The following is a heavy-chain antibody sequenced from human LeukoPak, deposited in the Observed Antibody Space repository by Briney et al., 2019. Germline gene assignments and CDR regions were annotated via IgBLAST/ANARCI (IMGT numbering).Heavy chain of an antibody. CDR1: GFTFSSYA. CDR2: ISKDGNNE. D-gene: IGHD3-10*01. J-gene: IGHJ4*02. V-gene: IGHV3-30*15. Sequence: PGGSLRLSCAASGFTFSSYAMYWVRQAPGKGLEWVALISKDGNNEDHADSVKGRFTISRDNSKDTLYLQMRSLRPEDTAVYYCAREAYYGSGRSRQPSPVWGQGTLVTVSS. CDR3: AREAYYGSGRSRQPSPV.